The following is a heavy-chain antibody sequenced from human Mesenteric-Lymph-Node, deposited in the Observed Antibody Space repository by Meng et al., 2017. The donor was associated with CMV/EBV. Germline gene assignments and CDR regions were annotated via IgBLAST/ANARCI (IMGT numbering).Heavy chain of an antibody. CDR3: AAGRPHYDPFFYYNMDV. D-gene: IGHD4-17*01. J-gene: IGHJ6*02. CDR2: IWYDGSNE. Sequence: GESLKISCAASGLTFSTYGMHWVRQAPGKGLEWVAVIWYDGSNEYYAESAKGRLIISRDNSKYTVYLEMSSLRAEDTAVYYCAAGRPHYDPFFYYNMDVWGQGATVTVSS. V-gene: IGHV3-33*01. CDR1: GLTFSTYG.